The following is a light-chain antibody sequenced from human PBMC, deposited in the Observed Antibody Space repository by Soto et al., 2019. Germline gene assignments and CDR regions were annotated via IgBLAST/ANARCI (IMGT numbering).Light chain of an antibody. J-gene: IGKJ5*01. CDR1: QSVSSY. CDR2: DAS. Sequence: EIVLTQSPATLSLSPGERATLSCRASQSVSSYLAWDQRKPGQAPRLLIYDASNRATGIPARFSGSGSGTDFTLTISSLEPEDFAVYYCQQRSNWPPITFGQGTRLEIK. CDR3: QQRSNWPPIT. V-gene: IGKV3-11*01.